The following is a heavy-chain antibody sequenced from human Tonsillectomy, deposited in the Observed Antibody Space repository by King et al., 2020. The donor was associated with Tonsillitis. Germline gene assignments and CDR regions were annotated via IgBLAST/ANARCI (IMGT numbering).Heavy chain of an antibody. J-gene: IGHJ4*02. CDR3: VAGLGYLPYY. D-gene: IGHD3-9*01. Sequence: VQLVESGGGLVQPGGSLRLSCAASGITFSDYWMNWVRQAPGKGLEWLAIIRQDGSEKYYVDSVKDRFTISRDNAQNSVFLQMSSLRVDDTAVYFCVAGLGYLPYYWGQGTLVTVSS. CDR1: GITFSDYW. V-gene: IGHV3-7*02. CDR2: IRQDGSEK.